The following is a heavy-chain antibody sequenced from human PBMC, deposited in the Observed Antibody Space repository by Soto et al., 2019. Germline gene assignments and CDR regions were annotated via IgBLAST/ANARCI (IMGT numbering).Heavy chain of an antibody. CDR3: ARDVSRPSDY. D-gene: IGHD6-6*01. V-gene: IGHV4-39*07. J-gene: IGHJ4*02. CDR2: IXXXXXN. CDR1: GASITSGPYY. Sequence: SETLSLTCTVSGASITSGPYYWGWIRQPPGXGLQXIGXIXXXXXNXXXPSLRSRVTVSVDTSKNQVSRKMDSVTAADTAVYYCARDVSRPSDYWGRGTRVTVSS.